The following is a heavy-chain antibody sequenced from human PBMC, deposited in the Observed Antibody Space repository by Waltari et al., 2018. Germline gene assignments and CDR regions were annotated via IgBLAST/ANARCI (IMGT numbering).Heavy chain of an antibody. CDR1: GFTLSSYE. CDR3: ARENYYASCFDI. D-gene: IGHD3-10*01. V-gene: IGHV3-48*03. J-gene: IGHJ6*02. Sequence: ELQLVQSGGGFLQPGGSLRLSCVASGFTLSSYEVNWIRQPPGKGLGWVSYIDSSGTKLSYADSVKGRFTISRDNARNSVSLLVNSLTAEDTAVYFCARENYYASCFDIWGQGTTVTVSS. CDR2: IDSSGTKL.